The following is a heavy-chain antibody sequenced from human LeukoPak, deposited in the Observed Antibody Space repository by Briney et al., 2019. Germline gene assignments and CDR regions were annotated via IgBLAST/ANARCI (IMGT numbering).Heavy chain of an antibody. Sequence: GGSLRLSCAASGFTFSSYAMSWVRQAPGKGLEWVSAISGSGGSTYYADSVEGRFTISRDNAKNSLYLQMNSLRAEDTAVYYCAGPNWNIGYWGQGTLVTVSS. CDR2: ISGSGGST. CDR3: AGPNWNIGY. V-gene: IGHV3-23*01. D-gene: IGHD1-1*01. CDR1: GFTFSSYA. J-gene: IGHJ4*02.